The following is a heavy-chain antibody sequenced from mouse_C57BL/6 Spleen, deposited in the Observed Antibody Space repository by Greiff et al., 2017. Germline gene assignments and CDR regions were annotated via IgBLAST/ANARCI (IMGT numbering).Heavy chain of an antibody. V-gene: IGHV14-1*01. CDR1: GFNIKDYY. D-gene: IGHD2-2*01. Sequence: VQLKQSGAELVRPGASVKLSCTASGFNIKDYYMHWVKQRPEQGLEWIGRIDPEDGDTEYAPKFQGKATMTADTSSNTAYLQLSSLTSEDTAVYYCTPYGYDVGFAYWGQGTLVTVSA. CDR3: TPYGYDVGFAY. J-gene: IGHJ3*01. CDR2: IDPEDGDT.